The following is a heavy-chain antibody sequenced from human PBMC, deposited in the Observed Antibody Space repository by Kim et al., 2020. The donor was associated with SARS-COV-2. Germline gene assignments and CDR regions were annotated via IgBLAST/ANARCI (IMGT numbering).Heavy chain of an antibody. CDR2: ISGSGGST. CDR3: AKDVYDYVWGSYRPGYFDY. CDR1: GFTFSSYA. V-gene: IGHV3-23*01. Sequence: GGSLRLSCAASGFTFSSYAMSWVRQAPGKGLEWVSAISGSGGSTSYADSVKGRFTISRDNSKNTLYLQMNSLRAEDTAVYYCAKDVYDYVWGSYRPGYFDYWGQGTLVTVSS. J-gene: IGHJ4*02. D-gene: IGHD3-16*02.